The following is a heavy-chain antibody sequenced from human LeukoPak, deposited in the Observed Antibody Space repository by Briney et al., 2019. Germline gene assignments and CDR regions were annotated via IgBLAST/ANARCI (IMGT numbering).Heavy chain of an antibody. J-gene: IGHJ4*02. Sequence: SETLSLTCTVSGGSISSSSYYWGWIRQPPGKGLECIGGIYYSGSTYYNPSLKSRVTISVDTSKNQFSLKLSSVTAADTAVYYCARGRYYDSSGPQDYFDYWGQGTLVTVSS. CDR3: ARGRYYDSSGPQDYFDY. CDR1: GGSISSSSYY. V-gene: IGHV4-39*07. D-gene: IGHD3-22*01. CDR2: IYYSGST.